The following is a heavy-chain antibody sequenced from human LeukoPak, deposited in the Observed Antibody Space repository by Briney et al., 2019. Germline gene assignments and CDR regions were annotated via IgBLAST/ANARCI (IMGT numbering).Heavy chain of an antibody. CDR1: GGTFSSYA. CDR2: IIPIFGTA. V-gene: IGHV1-69*06. J-gene: IGHJ6*04. D-gene: IGHD3-10*01. CDR3: ARYYYYGSGSYYNSDYYYYGMDV. Sequence: ASVKVSCKASGGTFSSYAISWVRQAPRQGLEWMGRIIPIFGTANYAQKFQGRVTITADKSTSTAYMELSSLRSEDTAVYYCARYYYYGSGSYYNSDYYYYGMDVWGKGTTVTVSS.